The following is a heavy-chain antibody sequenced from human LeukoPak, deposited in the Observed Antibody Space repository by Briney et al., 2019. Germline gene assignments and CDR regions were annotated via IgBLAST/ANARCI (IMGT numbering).Heavy chain of an antibody. Sequence: GGSLRLSCAASGFTFGRYAMHWVRQTPGKGLEWVAVISYDGSKKYYADSVKGRFTISRDNSKSTLYLQMSSLRVEDTAVFYCTRDRWNVEREHFDYWGQGTLVTVSS. CDR3: TRDRWNVEREHFDY. CDR2: ISYDGSKK. J-gene: IGHJ4*02. V-gene: IGHV3-30*15. CDR1: GFTFGRYA. D-gene: IGHD4-23*01.